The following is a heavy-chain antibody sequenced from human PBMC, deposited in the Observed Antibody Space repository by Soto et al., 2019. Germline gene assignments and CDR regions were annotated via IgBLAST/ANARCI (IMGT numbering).Heavy chain of an antibody. CDR2: ISYDGSNK. CDR1: GFTFSSYG. Sequence: GGSLRLSCAASGFTFSSYGMHWVRQAPGKGLEWVAVISYDGSNKYYADSVKGRFTISRDNSKNTLYLQMNSLRAEDTAVYYCAKDRQWLAPAGPIIYFDYWGQGTLVTVSS. D-gene: IGHD6-19*01. J-gene: IGHJ4*02. CDR3: AKDRQWLAPAGPIIYFDY. V-gene: IGHV3-30*18.